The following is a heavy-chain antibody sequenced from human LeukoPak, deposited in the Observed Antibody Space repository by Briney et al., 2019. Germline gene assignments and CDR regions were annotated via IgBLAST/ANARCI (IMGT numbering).Heavy chain of an antibody. Sequence: XLRLSCAXXXXXXXXXGMXXXRQAPXXXLXXXXXXXXDGSNKYYADSVKGRFTISRDNSKNTLYLQMNSLRAEDTAVYYCARDSAPWAWELPPALDYWGQGTLVTVSS. CDR2: XXXDGSNK. D-gene: IGHD1-26*01. CDR3: ARDSAPWAWELPPALDY. CDR1: XXXXXXXG. V-gene: IGHV3-33*01. J-gene: IGHJ4*02.